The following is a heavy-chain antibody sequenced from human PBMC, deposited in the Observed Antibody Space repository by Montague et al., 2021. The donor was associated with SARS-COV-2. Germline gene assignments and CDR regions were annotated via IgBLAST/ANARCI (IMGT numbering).Heavy chain of an antibody. D-gene: IGHD6-13*01. CDR2: IKQDGSEK. CDR1: GFTFSSYW. CDR3: ARVGSSSWYFDY. Sequence: SLRLSCAASGFTFSSYWMSWVRQAPGKGLEWVANIKQDGSEKYYVDSGKGRFTISRDNAKNSLYLQMNSLRAEDTAVYYCARVGSSSWYFDYWGQGTLVTVSS. V-gene: IGHV3-7*03. J-gene: IGHJ4*02.